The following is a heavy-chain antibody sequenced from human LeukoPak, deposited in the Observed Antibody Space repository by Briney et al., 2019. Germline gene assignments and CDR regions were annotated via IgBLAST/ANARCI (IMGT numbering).Heavy chain of an antibody. CDR3: ARHSGGTPIMITFASRFFFDY. J-gene: IGHJ4*02. Sequence: PGGSLRLSCAASGFTFSSYWMSWVRQAPGKGLEWVANIKQDGSEKYYVDSVKGRFTISRDNAKNSLYLQMNSLRAEDTAVYYCARHSGGTPIMITFASRFFFDYWGQGTLVTVSS. CDR1: GFTFSSYW. V-gene: IGHV3-7*01. D-gene: IGHD3-16*01. CDR2: IKQDGSEK.